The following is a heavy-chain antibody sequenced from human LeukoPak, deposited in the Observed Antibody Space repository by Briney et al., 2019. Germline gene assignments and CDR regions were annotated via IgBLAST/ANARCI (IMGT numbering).Heavy chain of an antibody. CDR3: AIAYYDFLTGPNWFDP. J-gene: IGHJ5*02. V-gene: IGHV5-51*01. CDR1: GYTFTTHW. Sequence: GESLKISCKGSGYTFTTHWIGWVRQMPGKGLEWMAMIYPGNSETKYRPSFQGQVTISADKSISTAYLQWSSLKASDTAMYYCAIAYYDFLTGPNWFDPWGQGTLVTVSS. D-gene: IGHD3-9*01. CDR2: IYPGNSET.